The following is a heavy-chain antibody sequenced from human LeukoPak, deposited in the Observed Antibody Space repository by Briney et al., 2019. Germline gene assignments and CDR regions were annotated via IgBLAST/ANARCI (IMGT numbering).Heavy chain of an antibody. CDR2: IWDDGSNE. D-gene: IGHD1/OR15-1a*01. CDR3: ARDHSGTQDY. CDR1: GFTFSNYG. Sequence: GRSLRLSCAASGFTFSNYGMHWVRQAPGKGLEWVAVIWDDGSNEYYADSVQGRFTIFRDNRRNTLYLQMNSLRAEDTAVYSCARDHSGTQDYWGQGTLVTVSS. V-gene: IGHV3-33*01. J-gene: IGHJ4*02.